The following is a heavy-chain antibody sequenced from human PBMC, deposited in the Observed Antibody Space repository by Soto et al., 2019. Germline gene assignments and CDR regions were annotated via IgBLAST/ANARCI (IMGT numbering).Heavy chain of an antibody. CDR3: VRGKYSGSYFFDY. D-gene: IGHD1-26*01. J-gene: IGHJ4*02. CDR1: GFSFSNDW. CDR2: LSSDGSTT. V-gene: IGHV3-74*01. Sequence: GGSLRLSCEASGFSFSNDWMHWVRQAPGKGLVWVSSLSSDGSTTDYADSVKGRFTISRDNAKNTLYLQMNSLGAEDTAIYYCVRGKYSGSYFFDYRGQGTPVTVSS.